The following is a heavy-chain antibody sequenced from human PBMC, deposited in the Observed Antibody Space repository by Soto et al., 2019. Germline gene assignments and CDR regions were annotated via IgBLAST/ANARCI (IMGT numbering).Heavy chain of an antibody. V-gene: IGHV1-69*01. CDR3: TRGRQNIVVVPADLLSDYYGIDV. CDR1: GGTFSSYA. J-gene: IGHJ6*02. CDR2: IIPLFGTA. Sequence: QVQLVQSGAEVKKPGSSVKVSCKASGGTFSSYAISWVRQAPGQGLEWMGGIIPLFGTANYAQKFQGRVTITADESTSAAYMELSSLRSEDTAVYYCTRGRQNIVVVPADLLSDYYGIDVCGQGTTVTVSS. D-gene: IGHD2-2*01.